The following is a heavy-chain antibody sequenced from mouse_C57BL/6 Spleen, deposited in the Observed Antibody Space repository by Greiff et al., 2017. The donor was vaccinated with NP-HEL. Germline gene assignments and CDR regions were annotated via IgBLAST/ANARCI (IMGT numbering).Heavy chain of an antibody. J-gene: IGHJ4*01. Sequence: QVQLQQSGTELVKPGASVKLSCKASGYTFTSYTMHWVKQRPGQGLEWIGYINPSSGYTKYNQKFKDKATLTADKSSSTAYMQLSSLTSEDSAVYYCARTGSSHAMDYWGQGTSVTVSS. CDR1: GYTFTSYT. CDR2: INPSSGYT. V-gene: IGHV1S26*01. CDR3: ARTGSSHAMDY. D-gene: IGHD1-1*01.